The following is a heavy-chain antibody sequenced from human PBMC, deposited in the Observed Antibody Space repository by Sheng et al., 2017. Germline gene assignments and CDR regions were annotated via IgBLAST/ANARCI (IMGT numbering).Heavy chain of an antibody. Sequence: QVQLQESGPGLVKPSQTLSLTCTVSGGSISTDYYYWSWIRQPAGKGLEWIGRIYTSGSTNYNPSLKSRVTMSIDTSKNQFSLKLSSVTAADTAVYYCARDDTNVVGFLHWGQGTLITVSS. J-gene: IGHJ1*01. CDR3: ARDDTNVVGFLH. CDR1: GGSISTDYYY. D-gene: IGHD1-1*01. CDR2: IYTSGST. V-gene: IGHV4-61*02.